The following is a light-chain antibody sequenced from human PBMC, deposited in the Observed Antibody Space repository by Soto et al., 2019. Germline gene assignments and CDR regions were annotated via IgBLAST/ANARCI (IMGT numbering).Light chain of an antibody. V-gene: IGKV3-15*01. J-gene: IGKJ5*01. CDR3: QQYNSYPIT. Sequence: EIVMTQSPAILSVSPGETGTLSCRASQDIGTKLAWYQQKPGQAPRLLMYEVSTRASAAPARFSGSGSGSEFTLTISSLQSDDFATYYCQQYNSYPITFGQGTRLEIK. CDR2: EVS. CDR1: QDIGTK.